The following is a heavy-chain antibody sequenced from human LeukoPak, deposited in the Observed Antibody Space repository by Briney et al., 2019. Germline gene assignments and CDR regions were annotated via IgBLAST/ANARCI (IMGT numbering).Heavy chain of an antibody. Sequence: GGSLRLSCAASGFRFCAHGMQGVRQAPGKGLEWVAVTRFDGSKKNYVDSVKGRFTISKDYSKNTLFLQMNSLRAEDTAVYYWARCGGNSVYYFDHWGQGTLVTVSS. CDR3: ARCGGNSVYYFDH. D-gene: IGHD6-13*01. CDR1: GFRFCAHG. J-gene: IGHJ4*02. CDR2: TRFDGSKK. V-gene: IGHV3-33*01.